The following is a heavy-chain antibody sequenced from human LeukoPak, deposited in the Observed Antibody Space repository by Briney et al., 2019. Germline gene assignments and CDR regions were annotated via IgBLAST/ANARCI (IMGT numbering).Heavy chain of an antibody. CDR2: SRNKANSYTT. CDR3: ASSPAGRYTFEY. J-gene: IGHJ4*02. Sequence: GGSLTLSCAASGFTFSECYMDWVRQAPGRGLEWVGRSRNKANSYTTEYAASVKDRFTVSRDDSNNSLYLQMNSLKTEDTAVYYCASSPAGRYTFEYWGQGTLVTVSS. D-gene: IGHD1-26*01. V-gene: IGHV3-72*01. CDR1: GFTFSECY.